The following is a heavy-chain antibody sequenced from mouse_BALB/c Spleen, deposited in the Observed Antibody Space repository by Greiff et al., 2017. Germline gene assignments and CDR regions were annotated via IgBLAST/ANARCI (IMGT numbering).Heavy chain of an antibody. CDR2: INPSNGGT. V-gene: IGHV1S81*02. CDR1: GYTFTSYY. Sequence: VKLQESGAELVKPGASVKLSCKASGYTFTSYYMYWVKQRPGQGLEWIGEINPSNGGTNFNEKFKSKATLTVDKSSSTAYMQLSSLTSEDSAVYYCTSGRGAMDYWGQGTSVTVSS. CDR3: TSGRGAMDY. J-gene: IGHJ4*01.